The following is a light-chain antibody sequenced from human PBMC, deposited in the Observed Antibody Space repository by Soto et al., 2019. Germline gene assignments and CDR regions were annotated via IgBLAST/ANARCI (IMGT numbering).Light chain of an antibody. Sequence: QLVLTQSPSASASLGASVKLTCTLSSGHSSYAIAWHQQQPEKGPRYLMKLNSDGSHSKGDGIPDRFSGSSAGAERYLTISRLQSDDEADYYCQTGGTGIQVFGTGTKVTVL. V-gene: IGLV4-69*01. CDR2: LNSDGSH. CDR1: SGHSSYA. J-gene: IGLJ1*01. CDR3: QTGGTGIQV.